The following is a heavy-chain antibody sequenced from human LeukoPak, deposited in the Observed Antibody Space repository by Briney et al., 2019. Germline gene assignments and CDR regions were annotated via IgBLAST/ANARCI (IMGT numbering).Heavy chain of an antibody. CDR1: GFTFDDYA. V-gene: IGHV3-9*01. CDR2: ISWNSGSI. CDR3: AKDITKSSDFWSGYFPSSRGYYYYGMDV. D-gene: IGHD3-3*01. J-gene: IGHJ6*02. Sequence: GRSLRLPCAASGFTFDDYAMHWVRQAPGKGLEWVSGISWNSGSIGYADSVKGRFTISRDNAKNSLYLQMNSLRAEDTALYYCAKDITKSSDFWSGYFPSSRGYYYYGMDVWGRGTTVTVSS.